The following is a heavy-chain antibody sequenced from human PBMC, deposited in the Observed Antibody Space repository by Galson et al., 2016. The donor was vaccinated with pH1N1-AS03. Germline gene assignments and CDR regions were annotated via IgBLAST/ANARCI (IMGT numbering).Heavy chain of an antibody. CDR3: ARVMANNWFDS. V-gene: IGHV1-8*01. J-gene: IGHJ5*01. CDR1: GYSFTSFD. D-gene: IGHD5-24*01. Sequence: SVKVSCKASGYSFTSFDIKWVRQATGQGLEWMGWMNPNSGEAGYAQKFQGRVTLTRDTSITTAYMELSSLRSDDAAVYYCARVMANNWFDSWGQGTLVTVSS. CDR2: MNPNSGEA.